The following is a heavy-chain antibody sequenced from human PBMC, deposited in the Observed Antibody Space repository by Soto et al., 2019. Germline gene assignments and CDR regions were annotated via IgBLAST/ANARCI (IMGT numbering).Heavy chain of an antibody. CDR2: ISGSSSTI. Sequence: PGGSLRLSCAASGFTFSSYSMNWVRQAPGKGLEWVSYISGSSSTIYYADSVKGRFTISRDNAKNSLYLQMNSLRAEDTAVYYCARESYGYSNAYYYYGMDVSGQGTTVTVSS. CDR3: ARESYGYSNAYYYYGMDV. CDR1: GFTFSSYS. V-gene: IGHV3-48*01. J-gene: IGHJ6*02. D-gene: IGHD5-18*01.